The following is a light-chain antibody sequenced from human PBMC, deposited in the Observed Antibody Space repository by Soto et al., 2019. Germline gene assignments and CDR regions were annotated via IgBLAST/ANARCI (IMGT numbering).Light chain of an antibody. Sequence: DFVMTHSPDSLAVSLGERATINCKSSQSVLYSSNNKNYLAWYQQKPGQPPKLLIYWSSTRESGIPDRFSGSGSGTDFTLTISSLQAEDVAIYYCQQYYSNPRTFGQGTKVDIK. J-gene: IGKJ1*01. CDR3: QQYYSNPRT. V-gene: IGKV4-1*01. CDR1: QSVLYSSNNKNY. CDR2: WSS.